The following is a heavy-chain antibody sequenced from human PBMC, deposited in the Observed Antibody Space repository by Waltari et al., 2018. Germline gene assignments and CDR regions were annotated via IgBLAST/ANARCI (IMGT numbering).Heavy chain of an antibody. CDR1: GYTFTGYY. D-gene: IGHD3-22*01. CDR3: ARDRYYYDSSGYQHYYYYMDV. V-gene: IGHV1-2*02. CDR2: INPNSGGT. J-gene: IGHJ6*03. Sequence: QVQLVQSGAEVKKPGASVKVSCKASGYTFTGYYMHWVRQAPGQGLEWMGWINPNSGGTNYAQKFQGRVTMTRDTSISTAYMELSRLRSDDTAVYYCARDRYYYDSSGYQHYYYYMDVWGKGTTVTVSS.